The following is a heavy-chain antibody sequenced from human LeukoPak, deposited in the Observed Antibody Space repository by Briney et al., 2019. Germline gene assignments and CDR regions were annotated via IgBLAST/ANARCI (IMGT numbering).Heavy chain of an antibody. Sequence: GGSLRLSCAASGFTFSNYSMNWVRQAPGKGLEWVSYISGYSITIYYADSVKGRFTISRDNAKKSLYLQMNNLRAEDTAVYYCARDPAHYDLWNGQDFWGQGRLVTVSS. J-gene: IGHJ4*02. V-gene: IGHV3-48*01. CDR2: ISGYSITI. D-gene: IGHD3-3*01. CDR3: ARDPAHYDLWNGQDF. CDR1: GFTFSNYS.